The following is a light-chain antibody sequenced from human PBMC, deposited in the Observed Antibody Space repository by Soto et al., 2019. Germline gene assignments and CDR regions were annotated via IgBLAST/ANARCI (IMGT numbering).Light chain of an antibody. V-gene: IGKV3-20*01. Sequence: ESVLTQSPGTLSLSPGERATLSCRASQSVSSSFLAWYQLKPGQAPRLLIYGASSRATGIPDRFSGSGSGTDFTLTISRLETEEFAVYDCQQYDSTPWTFVQGTKVEIK. J-gene: IGKJ1*01. CDR3: QQYDSTPWT. CDR1: QSVSSSF. CDR2: GAS.